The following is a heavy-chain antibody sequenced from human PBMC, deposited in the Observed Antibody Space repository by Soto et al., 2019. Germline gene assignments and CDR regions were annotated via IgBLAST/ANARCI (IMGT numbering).Heavy chain of an antibody. CDR2: IRYDGGNK. V-gene: IGHV3-33*01. CDR3: ARDGQWLPRDGLRSSYCFDY. CDR1: GFNFNSNV. D-gene: IGHD6-19*01. Sequence: QVQLVESGGGVVQPGRSLRLSCAASGFNFNSNVMHWVRQAPSKGLEWVAFIRYDGGNKYYADSVKGRFTISRDNSKNTLYLQMNSLRAEDMAVYYCARDGQWLPRDGLRSSYCFDYWGQGTLVTVSS. J-gene: IGHJ4*02.